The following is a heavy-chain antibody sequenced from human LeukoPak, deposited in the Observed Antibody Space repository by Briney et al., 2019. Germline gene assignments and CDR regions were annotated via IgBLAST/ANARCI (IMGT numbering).Heavy chain of an antibody. CDR3: ARASETAMVTL. Sequence: SETLSLTCTVSSGSISSYYWSCIRQPAGKGLEWIGRIYTSGSTNYHPSLKSRVTMLLDTSKNHISLKLTSVPAADTAIYFCARASETAMVTLWGQGTLVTVSS. CDR1: SGSISSYY. CDR2: IYTSGST. J-gene: IGHJ4*02. V-gene: IGHV4-4*07. D-gene: IGHD5-18*01.